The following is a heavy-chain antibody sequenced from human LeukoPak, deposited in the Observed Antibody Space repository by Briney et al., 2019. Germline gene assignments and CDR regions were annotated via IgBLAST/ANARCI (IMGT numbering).Heavy chain of an antibody. CDR2: ISGSGGST. J-gene: IGHJ3*02. CDR1: GFTSSSYA. D-gene: IGHD3-3*01. Sequence: GGSLRLSCAASGFTSSSYAMSWVRQAPGKGLEWVSAISGSGGSTYYADSVKGRFTISRDNSKNTLYLQMNSLRAEDTAVYYCARDSYYDFWSGYFADAFDIWGQGTMVTVSS. CDR3: ARDSYYDFWSGYFADAFDI. V-gene: IGHV3-23*01.